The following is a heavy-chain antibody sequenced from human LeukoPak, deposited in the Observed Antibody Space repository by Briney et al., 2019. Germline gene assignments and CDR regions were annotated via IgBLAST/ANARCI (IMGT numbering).Heavy chain of an antibody. J-gene: IGHJ4*02. V-gene: IGHV4-61*01. CDR3: ARSFSAYYFDY. CDR2: IYYSGST. CDR1: GGSISSSSYY. Sequence: PSETLSLTCTVSGGSISSSSYYWSWIRQPPGKGLEWIGYIYYSGSTNYNPSLKSRVTISVDTSKNQFSLKLSSVTAADTAVYYCARSFSAYYFDYWGQGTLVTVSS. D-gene: IGHD1-26*01.